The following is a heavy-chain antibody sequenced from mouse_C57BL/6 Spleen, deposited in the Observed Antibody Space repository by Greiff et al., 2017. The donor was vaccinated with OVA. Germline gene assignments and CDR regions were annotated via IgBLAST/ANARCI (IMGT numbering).Heavy chain of an antibody. CDR3: AKNRFYYGSSYGYFDV. CDR1: GFSLTSYG. Sequence: VQLVESGPGLVQPSQSLSITCTVSGFSLTSYGVHWVRQSPGKGLEWLGVIWRGGSTDYNAAFMSRLSITKDNSKSQVFFKMNSLQADDTAIYYCAKNRFYYGSSYGYFDVWGTGTTVTVSS. V-gene: IGHV2-5*01. D-gene: IGHD1-1*01. J-gene: IGHJ1*03. CDR2: IWRGGST.